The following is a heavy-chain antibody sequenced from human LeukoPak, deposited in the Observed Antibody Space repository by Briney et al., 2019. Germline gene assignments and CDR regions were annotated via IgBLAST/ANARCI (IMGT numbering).Heavy chain of an antibody. D-gene: IGHD3-10*01. V-gene: IGHV3-48*02. CDR2: IRSSSSTI. Sequence: VGSLRLSCAASGFSFSSYSMNWVRQAPGKGLEWVSYIRSSSSTIYYADSVKGRFTISRDNAKNSLYLQMNSLRDEDTAVYYCARAGSHYYGSGSGFYFDYWGQGTLVSVSS. CDR1: GFSFSSYS. J-gene: IGHJ4*02. CDR3: ARAGSHYYGSGSGFYFDY.